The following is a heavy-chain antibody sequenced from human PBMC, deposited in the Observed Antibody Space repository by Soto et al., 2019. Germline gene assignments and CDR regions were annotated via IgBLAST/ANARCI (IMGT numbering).Heavy chain of an antibody. D-gene: IGHD2-8*01. V-gene: IGHV3-23*01. Sequence: WGPLMVSCASCRFSFDIPYSRRLSWVRQSPGKGSEWVSAISSTGANTHYAESVKGRFTISKDASRKTVHLHMDSLRAEDTATYFCVSWVSAHFDYWGQGTTVTVSS. CDR3: VSWVSAHFDY. CDR2: ISSTGANT. CDR1: RFSFDIPY. J-gene: IGHJ6*01.